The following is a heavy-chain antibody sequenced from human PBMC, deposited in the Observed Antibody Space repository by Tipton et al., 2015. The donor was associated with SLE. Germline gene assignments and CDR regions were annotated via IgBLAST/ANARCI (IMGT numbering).Heavy chain of an antibody. CDR3: ARGLTYSSSSYYYYYYMDV. CDR1: GGSFSGYY. D-gene: IGHD6-6*01. V-gene: IGHV4-34*01. Sequence: TLSLTCAVYGGSFSGYYWSWIRQPPGKGLEWIGKINHSGSTNYNPSLKSRVTISVDTSKNQFPLKLSSVTAADTAVYYCARGLTYSSSSYYYYYYMDVWGKGTTVTVSS. J-gene: IGHJ6*03. CDR2: INHSGST.